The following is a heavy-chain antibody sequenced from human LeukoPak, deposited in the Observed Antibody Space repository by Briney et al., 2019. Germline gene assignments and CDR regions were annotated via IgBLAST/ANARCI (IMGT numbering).Heavy chain of an antibody. Sequence: GGSLRLSCATSGFTFSSYAMNWVRQTPGKGLEWVSAISGRGGSTYYADSVKGRFTISRDNSKNTLYLQMSSLRAEDTAVYYCAKEYLDYSGSNPNYWGQGTLVTVSS. CDR3: AKEYLDYSGSNPNY. CDR1: GFTFSSYA. V-gene: IGHV3-23*01. D-gene: IGHD4/OR15-4a*01. J-gene: IGHJ4*02. CDR2: ISGRGGST.